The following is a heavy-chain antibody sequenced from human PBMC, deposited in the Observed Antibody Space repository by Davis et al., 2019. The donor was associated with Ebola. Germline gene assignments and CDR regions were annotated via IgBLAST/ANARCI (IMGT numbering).Heavy chain of an antibody. D-gene: IGHD3-3*01. CDR1: GYSFTSYW. J-gene: IGHJ6*02. CDR3: ARTPYDFLFSYGMDV. V-gene: IGHV5-10-1*01. Sequence: GESLKISCKGSGYSFTSYWISWVRQMPGKGLEWMGRIDPSDSYTNYSPSFQGHVTISADKSISTAYLQWSSLKASDTAMYYCARTPYDFLFSYGMDVWGQGTLVTVSS. CDR2: IDPSDSYT.